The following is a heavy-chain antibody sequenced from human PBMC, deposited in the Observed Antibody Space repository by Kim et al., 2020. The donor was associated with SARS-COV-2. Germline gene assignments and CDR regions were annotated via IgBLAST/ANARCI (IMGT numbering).Heavy chain of an antibody. CDR3: AREKSLGGSFLDH. J-gene: IGHJ4*02. V-gene: IGHV3-30*01. Sequence: HYADSVKGRFTISRDNSRYTVYLHMDRLTPEDTAVYYCAREKSLGGSFLDHWGQGTQVTVSA. D-gene: IGHD3-16*01.